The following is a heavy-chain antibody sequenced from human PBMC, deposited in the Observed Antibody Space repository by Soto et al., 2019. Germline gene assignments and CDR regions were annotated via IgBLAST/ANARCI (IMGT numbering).Heavy chain of an antibody. CDR1: GGSISSGGYY. CDR3: ARVEPWGAGYGGDFDI. V-gene: IGHV4-31*03. J-gene: IGHJ3*02. Sequence: SETLSLTCTVSGGSISSGGYYWSWIRQHPGKGLEWIGYIYYSGSTYYNPSLKSRVTISVDTSKNQFSLKLSSVTAADTAVYYCARVEPWGAGYGGDFDIWGQGTMVTVSS. CDR2: IYYSGST. D-gene: IGHD1-26*01.